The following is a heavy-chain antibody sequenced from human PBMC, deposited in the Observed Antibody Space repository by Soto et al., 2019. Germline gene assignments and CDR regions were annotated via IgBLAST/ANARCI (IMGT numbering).Heavy chain of an antibody. CDR1: GYTFTSYG. CDR2: ISAYNGNT. CDR3: ARDCSSNSCYARDDP. Sequence: QVQLVQSGAEVKKPGASVKVSCKASGYTFTSYGISWVRQAPGQGLEWMGWISAYNGNTNYAQKLQGRVTMTTDTATSTDYMELRSLRSYDTAVYYCARDCSSNSCYARDDPWGQGTLVTVSS. V-gene: IGHV1-18*01. J-gene: IGHJ5*02. D-gene: IGHD2-2*01.